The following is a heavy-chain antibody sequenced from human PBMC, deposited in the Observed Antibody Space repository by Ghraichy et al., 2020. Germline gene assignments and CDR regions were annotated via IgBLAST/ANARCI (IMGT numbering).Heavy chain of an antibody. CDR3: AAGIAVAKYYYGMGV. Sequence: ASVKVSCKASGSTFTSYGFSWVRQAPGQGLEWLGWISVYSGDTDFAQKVQGRVTMTADTSTSTAYMELRSLRTDDTAVYYCAAGIAVAKYYYGMGVWGQGTTVTVSS. D-gene: IGHD6-19*01. V-gene: IGHV1-18*01. J-gene: IGHJ6*02. CDR1: GSTFTSYG. CDR2: ISVYSGDT.